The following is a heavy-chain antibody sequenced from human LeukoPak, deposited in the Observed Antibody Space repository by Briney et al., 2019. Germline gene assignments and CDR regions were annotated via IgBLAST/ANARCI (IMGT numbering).Heavy chain of an antibody. D-gene: IGHD3-22*01. J-gene: IGHJ1*01. Sequence: GESLKISCRGSGYSFTSYWIGWVRQMPGKGLEWMGIIYPGDSDTRYSPSFQGQVTISADKSISTAYLQWSSLKASDTAMYYCARRGYYDSSGYYPEYFQHWGQGTLVTVSS. CDR1: GYSFTSYW. V-gene: IGHV5-51*01. CDR2: IYPGDSDT. CDR3: ARRGYYDSSGYYPEYFQH.